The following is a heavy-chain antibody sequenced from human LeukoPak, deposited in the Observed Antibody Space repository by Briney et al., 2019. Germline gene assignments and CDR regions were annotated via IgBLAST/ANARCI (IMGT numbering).Heavy chain of an antibody. CDR1: GFTFSSYS. CDR2: ISSSSSYI. CDR3: AREVVVVPAAIPGGAFDI. J-gene: IGHJ3*02. V-gene: IGHV3-21*01. Sequence: GGSLRLSCAASGFTFSSYSMNWVRQAPGKGLEWVSSISSSSSYIYYADSMKGRFTISRDNAKNSLYLQMNSLRAEDTAVYYCAREVVVVPAAIPGGAFDIWGQGTMVTVSS. D-gene: IGHD2-2*01.